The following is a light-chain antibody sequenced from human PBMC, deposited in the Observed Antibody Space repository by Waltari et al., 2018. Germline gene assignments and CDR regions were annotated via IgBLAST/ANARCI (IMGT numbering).Light chain of an antibody. J-gene: IGKJ3*01. CDR3: QKYNVAPFT. CDR2: SAS. CDR1: QDIASF. Sequence: DNQMSQSPSSLSASVGDRVTITCRASQDIASFLAWVQQKPGEGPKLLLYSASALETGVPSRFSGRGSGTEFTLTISSLQPEDVATYYCQKYNVAPFTFGPGTKVDI. V-gene: IGKV1-27*01.